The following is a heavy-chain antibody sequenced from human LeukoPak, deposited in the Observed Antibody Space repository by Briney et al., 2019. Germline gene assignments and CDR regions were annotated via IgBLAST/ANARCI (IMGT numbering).Heavy chain of an antibody. Sequence: GGSLRLSCAASGFTFSSYSMNWVRQAPGKGLERISHISSGSGTTIYYADSVKGRFTISRDNAKNSVYLQMNSLRDEDTAVYYCARGYYYDSSGHIDYWGQGTLVTVSS. V-gene: IGHV3-48*02. J-gene: IGHJ4*02. CDR1: GFTFSSYS. CDR2: ISSGSGTTI. D-gene: IGHD3-22*01. CDR3: ARGYYYDSSGHIDY.